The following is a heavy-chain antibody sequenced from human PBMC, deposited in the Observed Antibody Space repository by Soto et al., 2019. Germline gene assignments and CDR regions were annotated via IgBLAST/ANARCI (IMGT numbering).Heavy chain of an antibody. CDR2: ISYDGSNK. Sequence: QVQLVESGGGVVQPGRSLRLSCAASGFTFSSYAMHWVRQAPGKGLEWVAVISYDGSNKYYADSVKGRFTISRDNSKNTLYLQMNSLRAEDTAVYYCARDWVNLNWGEGVDAFDIWGQGTMVTVSS. D-gene: IGHD1-7*01. CDR3: ARDWVNLNWGEGVDAFDI. J-gene: IGHJ3*02. V-gene: IGHV3-30-3*01. CDR1: GFTFSSYA.